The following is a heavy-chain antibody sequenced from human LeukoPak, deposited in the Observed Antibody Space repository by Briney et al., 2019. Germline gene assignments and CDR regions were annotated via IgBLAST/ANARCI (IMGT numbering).Heavy chain of an antibody. Sequence: GGSLRLSCAASGFTFSSYAMTWVRQAPGKGLEWVSTINVRDDNTYYADSVKGRFTISRDNAKNSLYLQMNSLRAEDTAIYYCTRVGYIDEGIDYWGQGTLVTVSS. CDR3: TRVGYIDEGIDY. CDR2: INVRDDNT. V-gene: IGHV3-23*01. CDR1: GFTFSSYA. J-gene: IGHJ4*02. D-gene: IGHD5-24*01.